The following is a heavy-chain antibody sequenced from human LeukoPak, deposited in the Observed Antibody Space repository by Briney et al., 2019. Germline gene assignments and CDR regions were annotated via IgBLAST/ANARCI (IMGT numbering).Heavy chain of an antibody. CDR1: GGSISSYY. J-gene: IGHJ4*02. Sequence: PSETLSLTCTVSGGSISSYYWSWIRQPPGKGLEWIGYIYYSGSTNYNPSLKSRVTISVDTSKNQFSLKLSSVTAADTAVHYCARVSDSSGYYYGVFNYWGQGTLVTVSS. CDR2: IYYSGST. CDR3: ARVSDSSGYYYGVFNY. V-gene: IGHV4-59*01. D-gene: IGHD3-22*01.